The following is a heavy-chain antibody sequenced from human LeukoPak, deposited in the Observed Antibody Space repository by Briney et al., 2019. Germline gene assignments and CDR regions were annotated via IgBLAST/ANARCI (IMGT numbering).Heavy chain of an antibody. J-gene: IGHJ4*02. Sequence: GGSLRLSCAASGFTFSSYWMSWVRQAPGKGLEWVGNIKQDGSEKYYVDSVKGRFTISRDNAKNSLYLQMNSLRAEDTAVYYCARDLSSSWFDYWGQGTLVTVSS. D-gene: IGHD6-13*01. V-gene: IGHV3-7*01. CDR1: GFTFSSYW. CDR2: IKQDGSEK. CDR3: ARDLSSSWFDY.